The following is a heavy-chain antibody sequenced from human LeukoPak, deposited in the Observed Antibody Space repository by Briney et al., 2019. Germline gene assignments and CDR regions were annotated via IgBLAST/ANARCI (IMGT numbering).Heavy chain of an antibody. CDR2: ITSGSSYI. D-gene: IGHD6-19*01. Sequence: GGSLRLSCAASGFTFSSYEMNWVRQAPGKGLEWVSSITSGSSYIYYADSVKGRFTISRDNAKNSLYLQMNSLRAEDTAVYYCAKGKIAVAGIYYFDYWGQGTLVTVSS. J-gene: IGHJ4*02. CDR3: AKGKIAVAGIYYFDY. V-gene: IGHV3-21*04. CDR1: GFTFSSYE.